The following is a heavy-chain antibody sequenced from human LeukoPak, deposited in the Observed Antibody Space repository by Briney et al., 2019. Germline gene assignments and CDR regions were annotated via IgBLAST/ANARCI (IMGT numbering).Heavy chain of an antibody. V-gene: IGHV1-2*06. CDR3: ARSEASYYYGSGSRKTAFDP. Sequence: ASVKVSCKASGYTFTGYYMRWVRQAPGQGLEWMGRINPDSGGTNYAQKLQGRVTMTRDTSISTVYMELSRLRSDDTAVYYCARSEASYYYGSGSRKTAFDPWGQGTLVTVSS. J-gene: IGHJ5*02. CDR2: INPDSGGT. D-gene: IGHD3-10*01. CDR1: GYTFTGYY.